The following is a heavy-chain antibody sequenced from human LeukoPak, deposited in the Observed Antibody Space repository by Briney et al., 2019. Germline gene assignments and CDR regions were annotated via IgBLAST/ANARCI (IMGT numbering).Heavy chain of an antibody. CDR2: IYTSGST. Sequence: SETLSLTCTVSGGSISSYYWSWIRQPAGKGLEWIGRIYTSGSTNYNPSLKSRVTMSVDTSKNQFSLKLSSVTAADTAVYYCATLLAGSYSGAYYYYMDVWGKGTTVTVSS. J-gene: IGHJ6*03. CDR3: ATLLAGSYSGAYYYYMDV. D-gene: IGHD1-26*01. CDR1: GGSISSYY. V-gene: IGHV4-4*07.